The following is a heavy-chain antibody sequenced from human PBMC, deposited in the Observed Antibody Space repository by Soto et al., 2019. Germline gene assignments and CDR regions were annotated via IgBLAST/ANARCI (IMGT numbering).Heavy chain of an antibody. J-gene: IGHJ4*02. CDR3: ARHYYYDSSYYYPTNTHLXLDY. CDR2: IYPGDSDI. CDR1: GYSFTSYW. Sequence: PGESLKISCKGSGYSFTSYWIAWVRQVPGKGLELMGVIYPGDSDIRYSPSFQGQVTISADKSISTAYLQWSSLKASDSAMYFCARHYYYDSSYYYPTNTHLXLDYWGQGTLVTVSS. V-gene: IGHV5-51*01. D-gene: IGHD3-22*01.